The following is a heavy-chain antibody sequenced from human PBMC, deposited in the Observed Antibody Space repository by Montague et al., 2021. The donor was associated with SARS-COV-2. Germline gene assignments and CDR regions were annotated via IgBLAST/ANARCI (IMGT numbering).Heavy chain of an antibody. CDR2: IYNSGST. J-gene: IGHJ3*02. CDR1: GGSISRYS. V-gene: IGHV4-59*01. CDR3: ARVGRGSSWYEVAFDI. Sequence: SETLSLTCTVSGGSISRYSWTWIRQPLGKGLEWIGYIYNSGSTNXNPSLTSRVTISVDTSKNQFSLKLSSVAAADTAVYYCARVGRGSSWYEVAFDIWGQGTMVTVSS. D-gene: IGHD6-13*01.